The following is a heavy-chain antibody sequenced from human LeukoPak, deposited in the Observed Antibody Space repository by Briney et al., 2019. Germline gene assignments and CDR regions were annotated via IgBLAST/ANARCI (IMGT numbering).Heavy chain of an antibody. CDR3: ARAAGQLDDY. CDR2: ISSSSSYI. V-gene: IGHV3-21*01. D-gene: IGHD6-13*01. Sequence: GGSLRLSCAASGFTFSSYSMNWVRQAPGKGLEWASSISSSSSYIYYADSVKGRFTISRDNAKNSLYLQMNSLRAEDTAVYYCARAAGQLDDYWAREPWSPSPQ. CDR1: GFTFSSYS. J-gene: IGHJ4*02.